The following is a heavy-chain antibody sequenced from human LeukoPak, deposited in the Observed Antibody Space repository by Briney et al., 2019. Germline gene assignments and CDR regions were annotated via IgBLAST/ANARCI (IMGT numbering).Heavy chain of an antibody. CDR3: AREDSSGYYYFDY. CDR1: GGSISSYY. D-gene: IGHD3-22*01. CDR2: IYYSGST. V-gene: IGHV4-59*01. J-gene: IGHJ4*02. Sequence: PSETLSLTCTVSGGSISSYYWSWIRQPPGKRLEWIGYIYYSGSTNYNPSLKSRVTISVDTSKNQFSLKLSSVTAADTAVYYCAREDSSGYYYFDYWGQGTLVTVSS.